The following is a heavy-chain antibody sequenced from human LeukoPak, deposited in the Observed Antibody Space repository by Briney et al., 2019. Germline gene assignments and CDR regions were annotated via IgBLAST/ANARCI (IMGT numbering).Heavy chain of an antibody. D-gene: IGHD3-22*01. CDR1: GLPFRSNY. Sequence: PGGSRSLSWAAPGLPFRSNYRSGARRAQGKGREWVSVIYSGGSTYYADSVKGRFTISRDNSKNTLYLQMNSLRAEDTAVYYCARDYYGGWGQGTLVTVSS. V-gene: IGHV3-53*05. J-gene: IGHJ4*02. CDR3: ARDYYGG. CDR2: IYSGGST.